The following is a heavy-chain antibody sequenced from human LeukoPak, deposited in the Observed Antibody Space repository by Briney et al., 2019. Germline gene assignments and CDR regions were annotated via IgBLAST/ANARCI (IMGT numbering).Heavy chain of an antibody. CDR1: GFTVSSYY. CDR3: ARDPLVPGVYFDY. Sequence: EGSLRLSCAASGFTVSSYYMSWVRQAPGKGLEWVSTIYSGGSTFYADSVKGRFTISRDKSKNTLYLQMNSLRAEDTAVYYCARDPLVPGVYFDYWGQGTLVTVSS. J-gene: IGHJ4*02. D-gene: IGHD2-2*01. V-gene: IGHV3-53*01. CDR2: IYSGGST.